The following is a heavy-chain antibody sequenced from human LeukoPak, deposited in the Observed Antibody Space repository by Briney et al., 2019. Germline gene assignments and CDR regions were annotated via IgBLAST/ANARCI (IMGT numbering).Heavy chain of an antibody. V-gene: IGHV3-49*03. CDR3: TRVGYGDYDPGDAFDI. D-gene: IGHD4-17*01. J-gene: IGHJ3*02. CDR1: GFTFGDYA. Sequence: GGSLRLSCTASGFTFGDYAMSWFRQAPGKGLEWVGFIRSKAYGWTTEYAASVKGRFTISRDDSKSIAYLQMNSLKTEDTAVYYCTRVGYGDYDPGDAFDIWGQGTMVTVSS. CDR2: IRSKAYGWTT.